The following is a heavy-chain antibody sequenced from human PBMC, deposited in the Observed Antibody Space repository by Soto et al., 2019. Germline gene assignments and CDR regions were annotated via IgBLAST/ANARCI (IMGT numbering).Heavy chain of an antibody. CDR3: ARDLGGSYLAYYFDY. CDR2: INAGNGNT. Sequence: ASVKVSCKASGYTFTSYAMHWVRQAPGQRLEWMGWINAGNGNTKYSQKFQGRVTITRDTSASTAYMELSSLRSEDTAVYYCARDLGGSYLAYYFDYRSQGTLVPAS. J-gene: IGHJ4*02. V-gene: IGHV1-3*01. D-gene: IGHD1-26*01. CDR1: GYTFTSYA.